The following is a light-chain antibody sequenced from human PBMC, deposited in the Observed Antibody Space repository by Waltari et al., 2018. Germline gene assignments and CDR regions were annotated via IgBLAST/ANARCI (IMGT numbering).Light chain of an antibody. CDR1: NLGDKY. CDR3: QAWDSREV. Sequence: SYELTQPPSVSVSPGQTASITCSGDNLGDKYACWYQQKPGQSPVLVIYQDTKRPSGTPGRFSGSKSGNTATLTISGTQALDEADYYCQAWDSREVFGGGTKLTVL. CDR2: QDT. J-gene: IGLJ2*01. V-gene: IGLV3-1*01.